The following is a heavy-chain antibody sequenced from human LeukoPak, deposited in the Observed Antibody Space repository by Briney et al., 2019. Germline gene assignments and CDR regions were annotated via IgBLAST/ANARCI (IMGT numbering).Heavy chain of an antibody. D-gene: IGHD3-10*01. CDR1: GGSISGSY. Sequence: PSETLSLTCSVSGGSISGSYWNWIRQPPGKGLEWIGYVSYSGSTNYNPSLKSRVTISVDTSKNQFSLKLSSVTAADTAVYYCAGAYYYGSGSWKVDVWGKGTTVTISS. CDR2: VSYSGST. V-gene: IGHV4-59*12. CDR3: AGAYYYGSGSWKVDV. J-gene: IGHJ6*04.